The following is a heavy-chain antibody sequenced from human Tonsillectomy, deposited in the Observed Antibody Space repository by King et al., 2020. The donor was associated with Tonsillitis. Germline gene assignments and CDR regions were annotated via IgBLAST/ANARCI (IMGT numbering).Heavy chain of an antibody. D-gene: IGHD1/OR15-1a*01. CDR3: ARDHPPPTEEHSFDY. Sequence: VQLVESGGGLVKPGGSLRLSCAASGFTFSSYSMNWVRQAPGKGLEWVSSISSISSYIYYADPVKGRFTISRDNAKNSLYLQMNSLRAEDTAVYYCARDHPPPTEEHSFDYWGQGTLVTVSS. CDR2: ISSISSYI. CDR1: GFTFSSYS. V-gene: IGHV3-21*01. J-gene: IGHJ4*02.